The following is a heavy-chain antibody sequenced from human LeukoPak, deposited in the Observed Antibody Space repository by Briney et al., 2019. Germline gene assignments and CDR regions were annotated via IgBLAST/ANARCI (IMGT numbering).Heavy chain of an antibody. D-gene: IGHD1-7*01. Sequence: GGSLRLSCAASGFTFSSYAMNWVRQAPGKGLEWVSGISGSGGSIYYADSVKGRFTISRDNSKNTLYLQMNSVRAEDTAVYYCAKEWRGTTVAHAFDIWGQGTMVTVSS. CDR1: GFTFSSYA. V-gene: IGHV3-23*01. CDR2: ISGSGGSI. CDR3: AKEWRGTTVAHAFDI. J-gene: IGHJ3*02.